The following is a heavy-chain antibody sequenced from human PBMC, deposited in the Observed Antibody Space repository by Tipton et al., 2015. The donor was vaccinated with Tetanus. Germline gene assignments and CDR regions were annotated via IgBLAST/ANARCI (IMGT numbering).Heavy chain of an antibody. CDR2: IYESGDT. V-gene: IGHV4-39*01. J-gene: IGHJ4*02. D-gene: IGHD3-3*01. CDR3: ARHQSGSFTPFDY. Sequence: TLSLTCTVSGASIRGGTFYWGWIRQPPGKGLEWIGSIYESGDTYYIPSLKSRVTISVDTSTNQFSLTLNYMAAADTSVYYCARHQSGSFTPFDYWGQGKLVTVSS. CDR1: GASIRGGTFY.